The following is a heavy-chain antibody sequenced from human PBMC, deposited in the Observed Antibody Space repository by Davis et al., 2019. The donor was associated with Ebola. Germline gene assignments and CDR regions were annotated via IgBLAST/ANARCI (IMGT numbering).Heavy chain of an antibody. Sequence: ASVKVSCKASGYTFTSYDINWVRQATGQGLEWMGWMNPNSGNTGYAQKFQGRVTMTRNTSISTAYMELSSLRSEDTAVYYCARGDGFAAAGTPYYYYGMDVWGQGTTVTVSS. CDR1: GYTFTSYD. D-gene: IGHD6-13*01. CDR2: MNPNSGNT. J-gene: IGHJ6*02. CDR3: ARGDGFAAAGTPYYYYGMDV. V-gene: IGHV1-8*01.